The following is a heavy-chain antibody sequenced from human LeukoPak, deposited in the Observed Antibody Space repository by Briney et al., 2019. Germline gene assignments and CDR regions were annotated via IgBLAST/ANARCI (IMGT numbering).Heavy chain of an antibody. D-gene: IGHD3-16*02. CDR1: GYTFTSYD. V-gene: IGHV1-8*01. Sequence: ASVKVSCKASGYTFTSYDINWLRQATGQGLEWMGWMNPNSGNTGYAQKFQGRVTMTRNTSISTAYMELSSLRSEDTAVYYCARAGDHVWGSYRSYNWFDPWGQGTLVTVSS. J-gene: IGHJ5*02. CDR3: ARAGDHVWGSYRSYNWFDP. CDR2: MNPNSGNT.